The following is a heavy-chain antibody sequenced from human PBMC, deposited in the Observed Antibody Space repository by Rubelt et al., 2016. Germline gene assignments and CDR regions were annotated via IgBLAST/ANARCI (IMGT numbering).Heavy chain of an antibody. CDR1: GGSFSGYY. J-gene: IGHJ4*02. Sequence: QVQLQQWGAGLLKPSETLSLTCAVYGGSFSGYYWSWIRQPPGKGLEWIGEINHSGSTNYNPSLKCRVTISVDTSTTQFSLKLSSVTAADTAVYYCARGPDIVVVPAAPGPFDYWGQGTLVTVSS. CDR3: ARGPDIVVVPAAPGPFDY. CDR2: INHSGST. D-gene: IGHD2-2*01. V-gene: IGHV4-34*01.